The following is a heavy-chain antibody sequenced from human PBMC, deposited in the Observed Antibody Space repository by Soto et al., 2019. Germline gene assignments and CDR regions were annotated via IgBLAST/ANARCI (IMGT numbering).Heavy chain of an antibody. Sequence: QVQLVQSGAEVKKPGSSVKVSCKASGGTFSSYAISWVRQAPGQGLEWMGGIIPIFGTANYAQKFQGRVTITADKSTGTAYMELRSLRSEDTAVYYCARRGRLGFLEWLSPGGMDVWGQGTTVTVSS. CDR2: IIPIFGTA. J-gene: IGHJ6*02. CDR1: GGTFSSYA. V-gene: IGHV1-69*06. D-gene: IGHD3-3*02. CDR3: ARRGRLGFLEWLSPGGMDV.